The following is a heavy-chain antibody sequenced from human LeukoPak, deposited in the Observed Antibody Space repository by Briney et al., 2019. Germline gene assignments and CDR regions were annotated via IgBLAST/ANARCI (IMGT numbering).Heavy chain of an antibody. CDR1: GGSISSYY. D-gene: IGHD3-22*01. CDR3: ARVNRHSNYYDSSGYYTPNWFDP. CDR2: IYYSGIT. Sequence: SETLSLTCTVPGGSISSYYWSWIRQPPGKGLEWIGYIYYSGITNYNPSLKSRVTISVDTSKNQFSLKLSSVTAADTAVYYCARVNRHSNYYDSSGYYTPNWFDPWGQGTLVTVSS. J-gene: IGHJ5*02. V-gene: IGHV4-59*01.